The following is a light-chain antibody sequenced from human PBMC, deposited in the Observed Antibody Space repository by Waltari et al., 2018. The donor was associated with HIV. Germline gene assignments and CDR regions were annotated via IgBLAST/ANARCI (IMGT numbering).Light chain of an antibody. CDR2: NNN. CDR1: SSHIGSNP. V-gene: IGLV1-44*01. Sequence: QSVLTQPPSASGTPGQRVTISCSGSSSHIGSNPVNWYQQLPGTAPKLLIYNNNLRPSWVPDRFSGSKSGTSASLAISGLQSEDEADYYCAAWDDSLLYVFGTGTKVTVL. CDR3: AAWDDSLLYV. J-gene: IGLJ1*01.